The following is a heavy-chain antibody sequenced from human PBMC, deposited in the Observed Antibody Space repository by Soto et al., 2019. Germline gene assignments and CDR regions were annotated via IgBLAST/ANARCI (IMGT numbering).Heavy chain of an antibody. D-gene: IGHD6-19*01. Sequence: PGASLKIACKGSGYSFTTYCIGWVRQMPGKGLEWMGIIYPGDSDTRYSASFQGQVTISADRSFRTAYLQWSSLKASDTAMYYCARHKRKVAGSYYYRGMDVWGQGTTVTVFS. CDR1: GYSFTTYC. V-gene: IGHV5-51*01. CDR2: IYPGDSDT. CDR3: ARHKRKVAGSYYYRGMDV. J-gene: IGHJ6*02.